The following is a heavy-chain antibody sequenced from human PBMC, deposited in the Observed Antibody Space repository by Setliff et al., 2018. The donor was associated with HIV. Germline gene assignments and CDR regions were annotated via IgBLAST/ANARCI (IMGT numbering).Heavy chain of an antibody. CDR3: AAFFVTPLTTQDF. CDR1: GGPLSGHY. V-gene: IGHV4-34*01. CDR2: TSHSGKT. J-gene: IGHJ4*02. D-gene: IGHD4-17*01. Sequence: PSETLSLTCAVYGGPLSGHYWSWIRQPPGQGLEWIGETSHSGKTNYNPSLKSRVTISVDTSKNQFSLKVSSVTAADTAIYYCAAFFVTPLTTQDFWGQGTLVTVSS.